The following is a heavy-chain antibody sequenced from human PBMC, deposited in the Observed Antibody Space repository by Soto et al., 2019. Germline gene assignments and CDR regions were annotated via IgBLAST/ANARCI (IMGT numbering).Heavy chain of an antibody. J-gene: IGHJ6*02. V-gene: IGHV3-66*01. CDR3: VRENYFYGKDV. CDR2: INNAGST. CDR1: GFDASVNF. Sequence: PGGSLRLSCAASGFDASVNFMTWVRQAPGRGLEWVSTINNAGSTFYADSVKGRFTISGDNSKNTLYLQMNSLRVEDTAMYYCVRENYFYGKDVWGQGTAVTVSS.